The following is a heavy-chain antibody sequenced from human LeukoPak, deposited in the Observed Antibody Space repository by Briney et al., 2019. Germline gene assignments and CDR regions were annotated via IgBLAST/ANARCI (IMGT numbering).Heavy chain of an antibody. J-gene: IGHJ5*02. CDR2: ISGSGGST. CDR3: AKEALYSGSYYAWDGDGYNWFDP. V-gene: IGHV3-23*01. CDR1: GFTFSSYA. D-gene: IGHD1-26*01. Sequence: GGSLRLSCAASGFTFSSYAMSWVRQAPGKGLEWVSAISGSGGSTYYADSVKGRFTISRDNSKNTLYLQMNSLRAEDTAVYYCAKEALYSGSYYAWDGDGYNWFDPWGQGTLVTVSS.